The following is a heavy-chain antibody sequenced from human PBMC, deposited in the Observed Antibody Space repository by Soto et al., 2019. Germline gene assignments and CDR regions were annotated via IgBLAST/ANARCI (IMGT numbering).Heavy chain of an antibody. CDR1: GFTFSSYS. J-gene: IGHJ6*03. V-gene: IGHV3-21*01. Sequence: GGSLRLSCAASGFTFSSYSMNWVRQAPGKGLEWVSSISSSSSYIYYADSVKGRFTISRDNAKNSLYLQMNSLRAEDTAVYYCARDLEWYGSWSSYYYYMDVWGKGTTVTVSS. CDR3: ARDLEWYGSWSSYYYYMDV. D-gene: IGHD6-6*01. CDR2: ISSSSSYI.